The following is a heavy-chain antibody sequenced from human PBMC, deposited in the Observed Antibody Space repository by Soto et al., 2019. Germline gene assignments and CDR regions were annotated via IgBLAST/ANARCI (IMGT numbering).Heavy chain of an antibody. CDR1: GGSISSSSYY. V-gene: IGHV4-39*01. D-gene: IGHD6-13*01. J-gene: IGHJ6*02. Sequence: SETLSLTCTVSGGSISSSSYYWGWIRQPPGKGLEWIGSIYYSGSTYYNPSLKSRVTISVDTSKNQFSLKLSSVTAADTAVYYCARQAAGSIYYYYYYGMDVWGQGTTVTVSS. CDR3: ARQAAGSIYYYYYYGMDV. CDR2: IYYSGST.